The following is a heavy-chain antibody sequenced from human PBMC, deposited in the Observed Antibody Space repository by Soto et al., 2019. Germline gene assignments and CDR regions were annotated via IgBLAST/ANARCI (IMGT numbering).Heavy chain of an antibody. CDR2: IDPSDSYT. J-gene: IGHJ6*02. Sequence: PGESLKISCKGSGYSFTSYWISWVRQMPGKGLEWMGRIDPSDSYTNYSPSFQGHVTISADKSISTAYLQWSSLKASDTAMYYCASRRGSSSATRYYYYGMGVWGQGTTVTVSS. D-gene: IGHD5-12*01. V-gene: IGHV5-10-1*01. CDR1: GYSFTSYW. CDR3: ASRRGSSSATRYYYYGMGV.